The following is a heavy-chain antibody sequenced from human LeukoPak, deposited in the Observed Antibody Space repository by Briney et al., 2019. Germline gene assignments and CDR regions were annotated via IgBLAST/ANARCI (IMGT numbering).Heavy chain of an antibody. D-gene: IGHD6-19*01. V-gene: IGHV3-23*01. Sequence: GGSLKLSCAASGFRFISDAMSSVRQAPGKGLEWVSSISGSGDNTYYAEYVKGRFTISRDNSKNTLFLQMNSLRAEDTAVFYCAKRSGYTTGWFFDFWGQGTLVTVSS. CDR3: AKRSGYTTGWFFDF. CDR1: GFRFISDA. J-gene: IGHJ4*02. CDR2: ISGSGDNT.